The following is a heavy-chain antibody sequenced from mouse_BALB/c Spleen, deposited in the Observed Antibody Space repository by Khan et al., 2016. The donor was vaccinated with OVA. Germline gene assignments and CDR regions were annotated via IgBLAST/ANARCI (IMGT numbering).Heavy chain of an antibody. CDR3: ARGNYYGYSFDY. D-gene: IGHD1-1*01. V-gene: IGHV3-2*02. CDR2: ISYSGVT. CDR1: GYSITSGYA. Sequence: EVQLQESGPGLVKPSQSLSLTCTVTGYSITSGYAWNWIRQFPGNKLEWMGYISYSGVTSYNPSLKSRISITRDTSKNQFFLQLNSLTTEDTATYYCARGNYYGYSFDYWGQGTTLTVSS. J-gene: IGHJ2*01.